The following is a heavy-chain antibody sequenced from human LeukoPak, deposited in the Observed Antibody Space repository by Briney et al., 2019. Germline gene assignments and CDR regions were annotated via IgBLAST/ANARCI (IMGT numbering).Heavy chain of an antibody. V-gene: IGHV3-74*01. Sequence: GGSLRLSCAASGFTFSSYWMHWVRQAPGKGLVWVSRIYSDGSSTSYADSVKGRFTISRDNAKNTLYLQMNSLRAEDTAVYYCAREGDYYDSSGYLDAFDIWGQGTMVTVSS. D-gene: IGHD3-22*01. CDR1: GFTFSSYW. CDR2: IYSDGSST. J-gene: IGHJ3*02. CDR3: AREGDYYDSSGYLDAFDI.